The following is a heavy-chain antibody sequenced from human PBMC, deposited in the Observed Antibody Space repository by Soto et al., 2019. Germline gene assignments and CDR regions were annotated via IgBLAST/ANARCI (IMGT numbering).Heavy chain of an antibody. CDR1: GFTFTNYA. V-gene: IGHV3-33*05. D-gene: IGHD3-22*01. CDR2: ILSDGNTK. Sequence: QVQLVESGGGVVQPGRSLRLSCAASGFTFTNYAMHWVRQAPGKGLEWVALILSDGNTKYYADSVKGRLTISRDNSENTEFLQINSLRAEDTAVYYCARGVMGIAYASSGFESWGHGALVTVSS. CDR3: ARGVMGIAYASSGFES. J-gene: IGHJ5*01.